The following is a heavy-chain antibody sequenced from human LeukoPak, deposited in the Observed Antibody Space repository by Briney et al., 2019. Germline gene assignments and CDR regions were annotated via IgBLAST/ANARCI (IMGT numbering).Heavy chain of an antibody. J-gene: IGHJ4*02. CDR1: GFTFSSYA. CDR3: AKDRGSGYHYFDY. Sequence: GGSLRLSCAASGFTFSSYAMTWVRQAPGRGLEWVSVISTSGESAYYADSVKGRFTISRDNSKNTLYLQMNSLRAEDTAVYYCAKDRGSGYHYFDYWGQGTLVTVSS. D-gene: IGHD3-22*01. CDR2: ISTSGESA. V-gene: IGHV3-23*01.